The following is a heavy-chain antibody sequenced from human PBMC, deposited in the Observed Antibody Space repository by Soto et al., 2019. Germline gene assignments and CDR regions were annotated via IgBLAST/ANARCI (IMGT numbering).Heavy chain of an antibody. CDR1: GYTFTSYG. CDR3: ARDPQHYSRGWTTSGGFDY. D-gene: IGHD6-19*01. J-gene: IGHJ4*02. Sequence: QVQLVQSGAEVKKPGASVKVSCKASGYTFTSYGISWVRQAPGQGLEWMGWISAYNGNTNYAQKLQGRVTMTTDTATSTAYMELRSLRSDDTAVYYCARDPQHYSRGWTTSGGFDYWGQGTLVTVSS. V-gene: IGHV1-18*01. CDR2: ISAYNGNT.